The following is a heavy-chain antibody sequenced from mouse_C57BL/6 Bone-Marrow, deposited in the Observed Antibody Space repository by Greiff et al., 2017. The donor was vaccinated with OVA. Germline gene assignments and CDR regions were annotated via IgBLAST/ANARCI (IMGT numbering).Heavy chain of an antibody. V-gene: IGHV1-69*01. CDR2: IDPSDSYT. Sequence: VQLQQPGAELVMPGASVKLSCKASGYTFTSYWMHWVKQRPGQGLEWIGEIDPSDSYTNYNQKFKGKSTLTVDKSSSTAYMQLSSLTSEDSAVYDCAREEGDSSGYWFAYWGQGTLVTVSA. CDR3: AREEGDSSGYWFAY. CDR1: GYTFTSYW. J-gene: IGHJ3*01. D-gene: IGHD3-2*02.